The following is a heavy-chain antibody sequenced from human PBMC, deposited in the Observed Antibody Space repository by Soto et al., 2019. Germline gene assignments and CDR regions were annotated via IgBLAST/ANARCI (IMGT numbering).Heavy chain of an antibody. Sequence: SQTLSLTCTVSGGSISGNSYYWAWIRQPPGKGLEWIGNIYYSESTYYNPSLKSRVAVSVDTSKHQFSLKVTSVTAADTDVYYCARHRNWKVDYWGQGTLVTVSS. V-gene: IGHV4-39*01. CDR1: GGSISGNSYY. D-gene: IGHD1-1*01. CDR3: ARHRNWKVDY. J-gene: IGHJ4*02. CDR2: IYYSEST.